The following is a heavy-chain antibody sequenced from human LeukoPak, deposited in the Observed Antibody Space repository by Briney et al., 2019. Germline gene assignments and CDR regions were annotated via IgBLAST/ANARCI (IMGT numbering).Heavy chain of an antibody. CDR3: AKDSGGSGSDYQFYYYFGIDV. J-gene: IGHJ6*02. D-gene: IGHD3-10*01. CDR2: VKYEGKNK. Sequence: PGGPLSFSGARLGFPSITYARTGAGRVQARGLGGGEFVKYEGKNKYYADSVKGRFTISRDNSKNTVYLQMNSLRPEDTAVYYCAKDSGGSGSDYQFYYYFGIDVWGQGTTVTVSS. CDR1: GFPSITYA. V-gene: IGHV3-30*02.